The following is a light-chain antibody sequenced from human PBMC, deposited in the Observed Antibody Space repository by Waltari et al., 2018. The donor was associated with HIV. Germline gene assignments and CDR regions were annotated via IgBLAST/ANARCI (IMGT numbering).Light chain of an antibody. CDR3: QTWGTGIEV. CDR2: VNSDGSH. CDR1: SGHSSYA. Sequence: QLVLTQSPSASASLGASVKLTCTLSSGHSSYAIAWHQQQPEKGPRYLMKVNSDGSHNKGDGISDRFSGSSSGTERYLTISSLQSEDEGDYYCQTWGTGIEVFGGGTKLTVL. V-gene: IGLV4-69*01. J-gene: IGLJ3*02.